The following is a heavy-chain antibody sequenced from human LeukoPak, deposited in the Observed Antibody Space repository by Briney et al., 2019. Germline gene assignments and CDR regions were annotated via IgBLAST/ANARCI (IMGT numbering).Heavy chain of an antibody. Sequence: GGSLRLSCTASGFTFSNYWMHWVRQGPGEGLVWVSRLNTDGSSTSYADSVKGRFTISRDNDKNTLYLQMNSLRAEDTAVYYCARYSGSYYYYYYYYMDVWGKGTTVTISS. V-gene: IGHV3-74*01. D-gene: IGHD1-26*01. CDR1: GFTFSNYW. CDR3: ARYSGSYYYYYYYYMDV. CDR2: LNTDGSST. J-gene: IGHJ6*03.